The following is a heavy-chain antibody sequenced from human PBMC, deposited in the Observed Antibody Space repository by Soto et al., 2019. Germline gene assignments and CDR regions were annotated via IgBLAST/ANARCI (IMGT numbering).Heavy chain of an antibody. CDR2: SVADSGNT. D-gene: IGHD3-10*01. Sequence: QVQLVQSGAEVTKPGASVRVSCKTSGYTFSTYGLSWVRQAPGQGLEWMGWSVADSGNTVYAQKFQGRVTVTTDRTTNTAYMELRSLRSDDTALYYCARVAGYGSGSRHVDNWGQGTLVTVSS. V-gene: IGHV1-18*01. J-gene: IGHJ4*02. CDR3: ARVAGYGSGSRHVDN. CDR1: GYTFSTYG.